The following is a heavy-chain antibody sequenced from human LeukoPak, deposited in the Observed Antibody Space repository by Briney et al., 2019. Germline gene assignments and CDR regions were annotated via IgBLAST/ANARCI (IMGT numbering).Heavy chain of an antibody. Sequence: GGSLRLSCAASGFTFSSYAMSWVRQAPGKGLEWVSAISGSGGSTYYADSVKGRFTISRDNSKNTLYLQMNSLRAEDTAVYYCAKPEGPLRYFDWLSPTFDYWGQGTLVTVSS. CDR2: ISGSGGST. CDR3: AKPEGPLRYFDWLSPTFDY. V-gene: IGHV3-23*01. CDR1: GFTFSSYA. D-gene: IGHD3-9*01. J-gene: IGHJ4*02.